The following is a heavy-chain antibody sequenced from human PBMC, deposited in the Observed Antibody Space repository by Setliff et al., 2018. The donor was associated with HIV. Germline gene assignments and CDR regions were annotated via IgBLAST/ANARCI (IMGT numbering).Heavy chain of an antibody. CDR2: ISTSGNRV. CDR3: ARERGSGNIYAFDI. Sequence: LGGSLRLSCAASGFTFSSYEMNWVRQAPGKGLEWVSYISTSGNRVHYADSVKGRFTISRDSAKNSLYLQMNSLRAEDTAVYYCARERGSGNIYAFDIWGQGTMVTVSS. CDR1: GFTFSSYE. J-gene: IGHJ3*02. D-gene: IGHD3-10*01. V-gene: IGHV3-48*03.